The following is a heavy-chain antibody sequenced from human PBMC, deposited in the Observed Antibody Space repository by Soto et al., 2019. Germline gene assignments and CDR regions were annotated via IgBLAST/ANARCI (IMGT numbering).Heavy chain of an antibody. V-gene: IGHV4-59*01. CDR3: ARDKKLSRTGTPSSYFDY. J-gene: IGHJ4*02. D-gene: IGHD1-1*01. CDR1: GGSISSYY. Sequence: SETLSLTCTVSGGSISSYYWSWIRQPPGKGLEWIGYIYYSGSTNYNPSLKSRVTISVDTSKNQFSLKLSSVTAADTAVYYCARDKKLSRTGTPSSYFDYWGQGTLVTVSS. CDR2: IYYSGST.